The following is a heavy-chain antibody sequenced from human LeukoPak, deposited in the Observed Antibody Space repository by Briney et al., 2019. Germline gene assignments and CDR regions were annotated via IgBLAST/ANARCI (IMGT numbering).Heavy chain of an antibody. CDR1: GGSFSGYY. J-gene: IGHJ3*02. CDR2: INHSGST. CDR3: ARGKRSIAARPGAFDI. D-gene: IGHD6-6*01. Sequence: SETLSLTCAVYGGSFSGYYWSWIRQPPGKGLEWIGEINHSGSTNYNPSLKSRVTISVDTSKNQFSLKLSSVTAADTAVYYCARGKRSIAARPGAFDIWGQGTMVTVSS. V-gene: IGHV4-34*01.